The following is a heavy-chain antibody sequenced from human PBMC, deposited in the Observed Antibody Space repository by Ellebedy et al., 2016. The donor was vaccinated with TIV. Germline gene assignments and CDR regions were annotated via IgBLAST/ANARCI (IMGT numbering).Heavy chain of an antibody. J-gene: IGHJ2*01. D-gene: IGHD4-17*01. V-gene: IGHV3-64*01. Sequence: GESLKISCAASGFTFSSYAMSWVRQAPGKGLEFVAAISGNAVDTYYGNSVKGRFTISRDNSKNTLYLQMGSLRPEDLAVYYCARDLDGDPNCYFDFWGRGTLVTVSS. CDR2: ISGNAVDT. CDR3: ARDLDGDPNCYFDF. CDR1: GFTFSSYA.